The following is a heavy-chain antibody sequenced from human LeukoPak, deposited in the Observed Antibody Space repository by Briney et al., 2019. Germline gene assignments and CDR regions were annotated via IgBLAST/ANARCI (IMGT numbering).Heavy chain of an antibody. Sequence: PSETVSLTCTVSGGSISNSYYYWGWIRQPPGKGLEWIGSIDYSGSTYYNPSLKSRVTISVDTSENQFSLKLSSVTAADTAVYYCARLHYYDSSGYYYRFDYWGQGTLVTVSS. J-gene: IGHJ4*02. CDR1: GGSISNSYYY. CDR2: IDYSGST. CDR3: ARLHYYDSSGYYYRFDY. D-gene: IGHD3-22*01. V-gene: IGHV4-39*01.